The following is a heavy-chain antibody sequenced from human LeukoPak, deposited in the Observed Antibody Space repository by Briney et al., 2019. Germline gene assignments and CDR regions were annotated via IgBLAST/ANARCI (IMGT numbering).Heavy chain of an antibody. V-gene: IGHV3-9*01. CDR2: ISWNSGSI. CDR1: GFTFDDYA. Sequence: SLRLSCAASGFTFDDYAMHWVRQAPGKGLEWVSGISWNSGSIGYADSVKGRFTISRDNAKNSLYLQMNSLRAEDTALYYCAKDRNYGRTGEFDYWGQGTLVTVSS. J-gene: IGHJ4*02. CDR3: AKDRNYGRTGEFDY. D-gene: IGHD3-10*01.